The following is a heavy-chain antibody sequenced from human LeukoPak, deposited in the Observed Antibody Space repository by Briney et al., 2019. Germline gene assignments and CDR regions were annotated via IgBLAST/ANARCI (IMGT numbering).Heavy chain of an antibody. CDR3: AKAASHGGNSQLFDY. D-gene: IGHD4-23*01. CDR2: ISGSAGST. Sequence: GGSLRLSCAASGFTFSSYAMTWVRQAPGKGLEWVSGISGSAGSTYYADSVKGRFTISRDNSKNTLHLQMNSLRAEDTALYYCAKAASHGGNSQLFDYWGQGTLVTVSS. CDR1: GFTFSSYA. V-gene: IGHV3-23*01. J-gene: IGHJ4*02.